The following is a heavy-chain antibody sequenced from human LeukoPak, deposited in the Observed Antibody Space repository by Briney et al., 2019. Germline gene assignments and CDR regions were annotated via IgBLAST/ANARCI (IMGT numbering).Heavy chain of an antibody. CDR3: ARPRGYTGYDYYYYYYMDV. J-gene: IGHJ6*03. CDR2: IYYSGST. Sequence: SETLSLTCTVPGGSISSSSYYWGWIRQPPGKGLEWVGSIYYSGSTSYNPSLKSRVTISVDTSNNQFSPKLSSVTAADTAVYYCARPRGYTGYDYYYYYYMDVWGKGTTVTVSS. CDR1: GGSISSSSYY. V-gene: IGHV4-39*01. D-gene: IGHD5-12*01.